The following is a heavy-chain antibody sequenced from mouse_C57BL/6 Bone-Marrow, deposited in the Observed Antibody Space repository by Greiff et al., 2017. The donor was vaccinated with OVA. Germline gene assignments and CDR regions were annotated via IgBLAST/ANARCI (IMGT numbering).Heavy chain of an antibody. CDR2: IYPGDGDT. J-gene: IGHJ3*01. V-gene: IGHV1-82*01. D-gene: IGHD2-10*02. CDR3: ARTGGYGNYPFAY. CDR1: GYAFSSSW. Sequence: QVQLQQSGPELVKPGASVKISCKASGYAFSSSWMNWVKQRPGKGLEWIGRIYPGDGDTNYNGKFKGKATLTADKSSSTAYMQLSSLTSEDSAVYFCARTGGYGNYPFAYWGQGTLVTVSA.